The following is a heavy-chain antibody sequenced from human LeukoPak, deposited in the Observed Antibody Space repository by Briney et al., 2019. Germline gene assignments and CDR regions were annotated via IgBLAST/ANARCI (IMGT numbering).Heavy chain of an antibody. Sequence: PGGSLRLSCAASGFTFSSYGMHWVRQAPGKGLEWVAVIWYDGSNKYYADSVKGRFTISRDNSKNTLYLQMNSLRAEDTAVYYCAKADGAAAGLDYWGQGTLVTVSS. D-gene: IGHD6-13*01. J-gene: IGHJ4*02. CDR2: IWYDGSNK. CDR3: AKADGAAAGLDY. CDR1: GFTFSSYG. V-gene: IGHV3-33*06.